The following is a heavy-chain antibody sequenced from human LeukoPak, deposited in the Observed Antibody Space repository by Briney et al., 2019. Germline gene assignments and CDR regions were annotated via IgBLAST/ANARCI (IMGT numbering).Heavy chain of an antibody. V-gene: IGHV3-23*01. CDR2: ISGSGGST. Sequence: PGGSLRLSCAASGFTFSSYAMSWVRQAPGKGLEWVSAISGSGGSTYYADSVKGRFTISRDNSKHTLYLQMNSLRAEDTAVYYCAKDRPTSITMIVVVIPGSAFDIWGQGTMVTVSS. CDR3: AKDRPTSITMIVVVIPGSAFDI. D-gene: IGHD3-22*01. J-gene: IGHJ3*02. CDR1: GFTFSSYA.